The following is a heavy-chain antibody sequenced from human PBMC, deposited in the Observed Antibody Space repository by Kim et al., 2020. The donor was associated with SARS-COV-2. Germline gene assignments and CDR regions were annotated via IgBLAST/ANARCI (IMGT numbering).Heavy chain of an antibody. V-gene: IGHV4-39*07. CDR3: AREAVVDVASTLYHSSGVDV. CDR2: IYYSGST. CDR1: GGSINSRSYY. D-gene: IGHD2-15*01. J-gene: IGHJ6*02. Sequence: SETLSLTCSVSGGSINSRSYYWGWIRQPPGKGLEWIGSIYYSGSTYHNPSLRSRVTISLDTSKNQFSLNLRSVTAADTAVYYCAREAVVDVASTLYHSSGVDVWGQGTTVTISS.